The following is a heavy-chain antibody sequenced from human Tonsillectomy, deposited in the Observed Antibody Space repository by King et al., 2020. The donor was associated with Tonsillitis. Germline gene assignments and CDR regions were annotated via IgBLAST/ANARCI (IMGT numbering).Heavy chain of an antibody. CDR2: ISYDGNNK. V-gene: IGHV3-30*01. CDR1: GFTFSTYA. CDR3: ARVGGDCSSTSCYGNYYYYMDV. J-gene: IGHJ6*03. D-gene: IGHD2-2*01. Sequence: GQLVQSGGGVVQPGRSLRLSCAASGFTFSTYAIHWVRQAPGKGLEWVAVISYDGNNKYYADSVKGRFTISRDNSKNTLYLQMNSLRAEDTAVYYCARVGGDCSSTSCYGNYYYYMDVWGKGTTVTVSS.